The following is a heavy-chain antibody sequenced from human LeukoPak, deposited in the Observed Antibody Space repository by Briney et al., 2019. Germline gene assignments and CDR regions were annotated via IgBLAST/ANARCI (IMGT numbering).Heavy chain of an antibody. J-gene: IGHJ4*02. V-gene: IGHV1-69*05. CDR1: GGTFSSYA. CDR2: IIPIFGTA. CDR3: ARGPEDYGDYVGYFDY. D-gene: IGHD4-17*01. Sequence: ASVKVSCKASGGTFSSYAISWVRQAPGQGLEWMGGIIPIFGTANYAQKFQGRVTITTDESTSTAYMELSSLRSEDTAVYYCARGPEDYGDYVGYFDYWGQGTLVTVSS.